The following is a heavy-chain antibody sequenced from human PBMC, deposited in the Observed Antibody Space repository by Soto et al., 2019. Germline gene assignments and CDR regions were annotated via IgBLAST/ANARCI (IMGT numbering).Heavy chain of an antibody. CDR2: ISWNSGSI. D-gene: IGHD6-19*01. J-gene: IGHJ4*02. Sequence: EVQLVESGGGLVQPGRSLRLSCAASGFNFDAYAMHWVRQAPGKGLEWVSGISWNSGSIGYADSVKGRFTISRDNAKNSLYLKMNSLRAEDTALYYCAKDRIAVAGPVDYWGQGTLVTVSS. V-gene: IGHV3-9*01. CDR3: AKDRIAVAGPVDY. CDR1: GFNFDAYA.